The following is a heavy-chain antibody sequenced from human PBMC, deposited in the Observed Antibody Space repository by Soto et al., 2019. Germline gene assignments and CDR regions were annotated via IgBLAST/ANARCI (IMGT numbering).Heavy chain of an antibody. D-gene: IGHD1-26*01. V-gene: IGHV3-23*01. CDR3: ENILWLIVGATRRIDY. J-gene: IGHJ4*02. Sequence: GVSLRLSCAASGLTFSSYAMSWVRQAPGKGLEWVSAISGSGGSTYYADSVKGRFTISRDNSKNTLYLQMNSLRAEDTAVYYCENILWLIVGATRRIDYWGQGILVTVSS. CDR2: ISGSGGST. CDR1: GLTFSSYA.